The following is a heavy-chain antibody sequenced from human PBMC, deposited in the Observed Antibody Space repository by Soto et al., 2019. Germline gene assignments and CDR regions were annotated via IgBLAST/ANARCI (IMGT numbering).Heavy chain of an antibody. CDR3: ARDRYCSGGSCYYFDY. D-gene: IGHD2-15*01. V-gene: IGHV4-31*01. J-gene: IGHJ4*02. Sequence: QVQLQESGPGLVKPSQTLSLTCTVSGGSISSGGYYWSWIRQHPGKGLEWIGYIYYSGSTYYNPSIQSQVTISEDTSNNQSALKLSSVTAADTAVYYCARDRYCSGGSCYYFDYWGQGTLVTVSS. CDR1: GGSISSGGYY. CDR2: IYYSGST.